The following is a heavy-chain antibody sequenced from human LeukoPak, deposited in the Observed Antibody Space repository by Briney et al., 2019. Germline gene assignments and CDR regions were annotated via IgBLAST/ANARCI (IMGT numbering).Heavy chain of an antibody. Sequence: GGSLRLSCAASGFTFDDYGMSWVRQAPGKGLEWVSGINWNGGSTGYADSVKGRFTISRDNAKNSLYLQMNSLRAEDTALYYCARDLGIIRIAAAGSFDHWGQGTLVTVSS. CDR1: GFTFDDYG. V-gene: IGHV3-20*04. CDR3: ARDLGIIRIAAAGSFDH. J-gene: IGHJ4*02. CDR2: INWNGGST. D-gene: IGHD6-13*01.